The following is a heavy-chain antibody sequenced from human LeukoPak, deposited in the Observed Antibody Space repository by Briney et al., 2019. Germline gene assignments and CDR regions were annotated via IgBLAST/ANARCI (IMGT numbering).Heavy chain of an antibody. CDR1: GGSISSSSYY. D-gene: IGHD3-10*01. Sequence: SETLSLTCTVSGGSISSSSYYWGWIRQPPGKGLEWIGRIYTSGSTNYNPSLKSRVTISVDTSKNQFSLKLSSVTAADTAVYYCARDGSGSAYYYYYMDVWGKGTTVTISS. V-gene: IGHV4-61*02. CDR2: IYTSGST. CDR3: ARDGSGSAYYYYYMDV. J-gene: IGHJ6*03.